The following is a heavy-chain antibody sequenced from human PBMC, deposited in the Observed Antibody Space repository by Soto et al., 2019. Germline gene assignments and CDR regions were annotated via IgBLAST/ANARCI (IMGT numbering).Heavy chain of an antibody. CDR3: VLILSGTMDV. V-gene: IGHV1-69*01. D-gene: IGHD2-21*01. Sequence: QVQLVQSGAEVKKPGSSVKVSCKASGGTFNNYAISWVRQAPGQGLQWMGGIIPISGTPTYAQNFRERLTIAADESTSTVYMELNSLRSEDSAVYFCVLILSGTMDVWGQGTTVSVSS. J-gene: IGHJ6*02. CDR2: IIPISGTP. CDR1: GGTFNNYA.